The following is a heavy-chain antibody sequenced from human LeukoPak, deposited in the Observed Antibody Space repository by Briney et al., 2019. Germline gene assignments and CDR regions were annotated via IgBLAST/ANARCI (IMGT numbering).Heavy chain of an antibody. CDR1: GYTFTSYD. V-gene: IGHV1-8*01. Sequence: ASVKVSCKASGYTFTSYDINWVRQATGQGLEWMGWMNPNSGNTGYAQKFQGRVTMTRNTSISTAYMELSSLRPEDTAVYYCARVDFGVVIGDSAHFDYWGQGTLVTVSS. CDR2: MNPNSGNT. CDR3: ARVDFGVVIGDSAHFDY. J-gene: IGHJ4*02. D-gene: IGHD3-3*01.